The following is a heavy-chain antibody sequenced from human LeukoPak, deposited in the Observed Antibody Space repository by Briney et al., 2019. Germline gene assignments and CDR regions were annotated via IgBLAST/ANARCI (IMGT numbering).Heavy chain of an antibody. V-gene: IGHV3-23*01. CDR1: GFTFSSYA. D-gene: IGHD6-13*01. Sequence: GGSLRLSCAASGFTFSSYAMSWARQAPGKGPECVSAIGGRGVSTYYADSVKGRFTISRDNSKNTLFLQMNSLRAEDTAVYYCAKEGSSNWFNYFDYWGQGTLVTVSS. CDR3: AKEGSSNWFNYFDY. CDR2: IGGRGVST. J-gene: IGHJ4*02.